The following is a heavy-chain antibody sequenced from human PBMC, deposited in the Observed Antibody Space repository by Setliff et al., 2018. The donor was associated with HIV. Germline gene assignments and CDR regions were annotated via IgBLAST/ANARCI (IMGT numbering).Heavy chain of an antibody. Sequence: LRLSCAASGFTFSSYAMHWVRQAPGKGLEWVAVISYDGSNKYYADSVKGRFTISRDNSKNTLYLQMNSLRAEDTAVYYCARVGATAMVLEGFAFDIWGQGTMVTVSS. CDR2: ISYDGSNK. V-gene: IGHV3-30*04. CDR1: GFTFSSYA. J-gene: IGHJ3*02. D-gene: IGHD5-18*01. CDR3: ARVGATAMVLEGFAFDI.